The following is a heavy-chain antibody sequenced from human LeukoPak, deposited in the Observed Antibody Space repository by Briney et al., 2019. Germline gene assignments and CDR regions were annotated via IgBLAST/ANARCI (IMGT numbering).Heavy chain of an antibody. CDR2: IIPILGIA. J-gene: IGHJ4*02. CDR3: ARAPYGDQYYFDC. CDR1: GYTFTSYG. V-gene: IGHV1-69*04. D-gene: IGHD4-17*01. Sequence: GASVKVSCKASGYTFTSYGISWVRQAPGQGLEWMGRIIPILGIANYAQKFQGRVTITADKSTSTAYMELSSLRSEDTAVYYCARAPYGDQYYFDCWGQGTLVTVSS.